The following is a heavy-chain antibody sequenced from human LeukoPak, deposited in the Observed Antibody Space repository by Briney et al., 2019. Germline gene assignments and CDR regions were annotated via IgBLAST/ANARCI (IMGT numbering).Heavy chain of an antibody. CDR1: GFTFDDYA. J-gene: IGHJ4*02. Sequence: PGGSLRLSCAASGFTFDDYAMHWVRQAPGKGLEWVSGISWNSGSIGYADSVKGRFTISRDNSKNTLYLQMNSLRAEDTAVYYCAKDYSGYDGYDYWGQGTLVTVSS. CDR2: ISWNSGSI. CDR3: AKDYSGYDGYDY. D-gene: IGHD5-12*01. V-gene: IGHV3-9*01.